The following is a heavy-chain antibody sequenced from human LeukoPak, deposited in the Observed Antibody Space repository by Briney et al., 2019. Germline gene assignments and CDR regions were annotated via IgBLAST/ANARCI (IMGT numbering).Heavy chain of an antibody. J-gene: IGHJ4*02. D-gene: IGHD3-16*01. Sequence: PSETLSLTCTVSGGSINGYYWSWIRQSPGKGLESLGYIYYTGSTNYNPSLKSRVTMSVDTSRNQFFLTLISVTAADTAVYYCARQYYDYVWGTHPYYFDYWGQGTMVTVSS. V-gene: IGHV4-59*01. CDR1: GGSINGYY. CDR2: IYYTGST. CDR3: ARQYYDYVWGTHPYYFDY.